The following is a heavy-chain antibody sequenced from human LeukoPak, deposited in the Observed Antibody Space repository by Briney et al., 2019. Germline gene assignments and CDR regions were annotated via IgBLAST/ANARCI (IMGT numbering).Heavy chain of an antibody. CDR2: ISYDGSNK. CDR3: ARRDYSSYSLIDY. CDR1: GFTFSSYA. Sequence: PGGSLRLSCAASGFTFSSYAMHWVRQAPGKGLEGVAVISYDGSNKYYADSVKGRFTISRDNSKNTLYLQMNSLRAEDTAVYYCARRDYSSYSLIDYWGQGTLVTVSS. J-gene: IGHJ4*02. V-gene: IGHV3-30-3*01. D-gene: IGHD6-6*01.